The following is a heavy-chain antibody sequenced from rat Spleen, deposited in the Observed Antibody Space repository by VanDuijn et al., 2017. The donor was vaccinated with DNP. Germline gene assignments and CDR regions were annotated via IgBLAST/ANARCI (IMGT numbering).Heavy chain of an antibody. Sequence: EVQLQESGPGLVRPSQSLSLTCSVTVYSITSNFWAWIRKFPGDKMEWIGYINYSGGTGYNPSLKSRISITRDTSNNQFFLQLSSITAEDTATYYCARGAGSPYWYFDFWGPGTMVTVSS. CDR3: ARGAGSPYWYFDF. CDR1: VYSITSNF. J-gene: IGHJ1*01. CDR2: INYSGGT. D-gene: IGHD5-1*01. V-gene: IGHV3-1*01.